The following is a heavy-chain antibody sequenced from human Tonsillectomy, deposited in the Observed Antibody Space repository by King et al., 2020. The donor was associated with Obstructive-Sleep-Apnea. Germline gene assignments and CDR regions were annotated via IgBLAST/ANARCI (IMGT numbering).Heavy chain of an antibody. CDR2: IYYSGST. J-gene: IGHJ6*02. V-gene: IGHV4-59*01. Sequence: QLQESGPGLVKPSENLSLTCTVSGGSISSYYCSWIRQPPGKGLEWVGYIYYSGSTTYNPSPNSRVTKSVETSKHQFSLKLSSVTAADTAVYYCAGIYTYGSAYHGLDVWGQGTTVTVSS. CDR3: AGIYTYGSAYHGLDV. CDR1: GGSISSYY. D-gene: IGHD5-18*01.